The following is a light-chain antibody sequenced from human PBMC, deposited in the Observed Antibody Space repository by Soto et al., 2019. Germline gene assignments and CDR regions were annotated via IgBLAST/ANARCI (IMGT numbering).Light chain of an antibody. J-gene: IGLJ7*01. CDR2: LNSDGSH. CDR3: QTWGTGFAV. Sequence: QLVLTQSPSASASLGASVKLTCTLSSGHSSYAIAWHQQQPEKGPRYLMKLNSDGSHSKGDGIPDRFSVSSSGAERYLTISSLQSEDEADYYCQTWGTGFAVFGGGTQLTVL. CDR1: SGHSSYA. V-gene: IGLV4-69*01.